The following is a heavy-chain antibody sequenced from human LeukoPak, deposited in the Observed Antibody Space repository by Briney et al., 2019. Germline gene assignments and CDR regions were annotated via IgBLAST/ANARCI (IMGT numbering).Heavy chain of an antibody. J-gene: IGHJ4*02. CDR2: IYTSGSA. Sequence: SETLSLTCTVSGGSISSYYWSWIRQPAGKGLEWIGRIYTSGSANYNPSLKSRVTMSVDTSKNQFSLKLSSETAADTAVYYCARDTLSSGLFYYFDYWGQGTLVTVSS. V-gene: IGHV4-4*07. CDR1: GGSISSYY. CDR3: ARDTLSSGLFYYFDY. D-gene: IGHD3-22*01.